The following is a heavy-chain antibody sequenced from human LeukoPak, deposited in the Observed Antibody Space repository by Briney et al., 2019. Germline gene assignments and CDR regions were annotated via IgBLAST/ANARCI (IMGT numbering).Heavy chain of an antibody. J-gene: IGHJ4*02. CDR3: ARSRLRYAEFDY. Sequence: SETLSLTCTVSGGSISSYYWSWLRQPPGKGREWMGYSYYRGSSNYNPSLKSRVTISVDTSKNQFSLRLSSVTAADTAVYYCARSRLRYAEFDYWGQGTQVTVSS. D-gene: IGHD5-12*01. V-gene: IGHV4-59*01. CDR1: GGSISSYY. CDR2: SYYRGSS.